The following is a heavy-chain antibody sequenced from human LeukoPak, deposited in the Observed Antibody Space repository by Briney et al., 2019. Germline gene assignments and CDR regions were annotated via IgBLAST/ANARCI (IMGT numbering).Heavy chain of an antibody. CDR2: MYYSGST. Sequence: SETLSLTCTVSGGSINSNSHYWGWIRQPPGKGLEWIGSMYYSGSTYYNPTLKSRVTISVDTSKNQFSLKLSSVTAADTAVYYCARDSSLYYGSGSYFDYWGQGTLVTVSS. D-gene: IGHD3-10*01. V-gene: IGHV4-39*07. CDR1: GGSINSNSHY. J-gene: IGHJ4*02. CDR3: ARDSSLYYGSGSYFDY.